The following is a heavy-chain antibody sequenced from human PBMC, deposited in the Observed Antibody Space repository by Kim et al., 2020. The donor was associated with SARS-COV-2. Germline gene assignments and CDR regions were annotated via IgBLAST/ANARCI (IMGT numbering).Heavy chain of an antibody. CDR2: IDWDDDK. Sequence: SGPTLVNPTQTLTLTCTFSGFSLSTSGMCVSWIRQPPGKALEWLALIDWDDDKYYSTSLKTRLTISKDTSKNQVVLTMSNMDPVDTATYYCARGRKYYDFWSGYYTGLEWFDPCGQGTLVTVSS. J-gene: IGHJ5*02. CDR3: ARGRKYYDFWSGYYTGLEWFDP. CDR1: GFSLSTSGMC. D-gene: IGHD3-3*01. V-gene: IGHV2-70*01.